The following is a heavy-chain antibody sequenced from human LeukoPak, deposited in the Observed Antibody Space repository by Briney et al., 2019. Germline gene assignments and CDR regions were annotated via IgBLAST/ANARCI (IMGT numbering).Heavy chain of an antibody. CDR2: ISSSGSTI. D-gene: IGHD3-16*02. V-gene: IGHV3-11*01. CDR1: GFTFSDYY. CDR3: ARGVDDYVWGSYRPYYFDY. Sequence: GGSLRLSCAASGFTFSDYYMSWIRQAPGKGLEWVSYISSSGSTIYYADSVKGRSTISRDNAKNSLYLQMNSLRAEDTAVYYCARGVDDYVWGSYRPYYFDYWGQGTLVTVSS. J-gene: IGHJ4*02.